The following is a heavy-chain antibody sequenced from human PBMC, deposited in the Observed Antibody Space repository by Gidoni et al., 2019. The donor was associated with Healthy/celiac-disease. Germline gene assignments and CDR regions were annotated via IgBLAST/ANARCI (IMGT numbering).Heavy chain of an antibody. D-gene: IGHD3-3*01. CDR1: GGSISSSSSY. V-gene: IGHV4-39*07. CDR3: ARDRMGFDDFWSGYSRSGGDAFDI. CDR2: IYYSGST. J-gene: IGHJ3*02. Sequence: QLQLQESGPGLVTPSETLSLTCTVSGGSISSSSSYWGWIRQPPGKGLEWIGSIYYSGSTYYNPSLKSRVTISVDTSKNQFSLKLSSVTAADTAVYYCARDRMGFDDFWSGYSRSGGDAFDIWGQGTMVTVSS.